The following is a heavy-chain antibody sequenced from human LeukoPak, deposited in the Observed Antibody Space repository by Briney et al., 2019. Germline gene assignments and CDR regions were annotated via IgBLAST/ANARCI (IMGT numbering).Heavy chain of an antibody. D-gene: IGHD2-21*02. CDR2: IYYSGST. J-gene: IGHJ4*02. CDR1: GGSISSGDYY. V-gene: IGHV4-30-4*01. CDR3: AGGQTTYCGGDCYSYYFDY. Sequence: SQTLSLTCTVSGGSISSGDYYWSWIRQPPGKGLEWIGYIYYSGSTYYNPSLKSRVTISVDTSKNQFSLKLSSVTAADTAVYYCAGGQTTYCGGDCYSYYFDYWGQGTLVTVSS.